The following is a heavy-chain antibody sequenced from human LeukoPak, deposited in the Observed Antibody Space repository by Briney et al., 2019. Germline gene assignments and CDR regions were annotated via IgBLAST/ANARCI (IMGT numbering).Heavy chain of an antibody. CDR2: IYTSGST. V-gene: IGHV4-61*02. CDR3: AREVGGYSYGYRPTELYWYFDL. D-gene: IGHD5-18*01. CDR1: GDSITSGGYS. Sequence: SETLSLTCVVSGDSITSGGYSWSWIRQPAGKGLEWIGRIYTSGSTNYNPSLKSRVTISVDTSKNQFSLKLSSVTAADTAVYYCAREVGGYSYGYRPTELYWYFDLWGRGTRVTVSS. J-gene: IGHJ2*01.